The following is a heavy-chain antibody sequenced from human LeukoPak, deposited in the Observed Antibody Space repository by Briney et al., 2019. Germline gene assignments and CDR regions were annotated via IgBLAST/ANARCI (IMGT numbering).Heavy chain of an antibody. J-gene: IGHJ6*02. D-gene: IGHD6-19*01. Sequence: GGSLRLSCAGSGFIFRNYGMHWVRQAPGKGLEWVSSISSSSSYIYYADSVKGRFTISRDNAKNSLYLQMNSLRAEDTAVYYCAREGIAVAGTCMDVWGQGTTVTVSS. CDR2: ISSSSSYI. CDR3: AREGIAVAGTCMDV. V-gene: IGHV3-21*01. CDR1: GFIFRNYG.